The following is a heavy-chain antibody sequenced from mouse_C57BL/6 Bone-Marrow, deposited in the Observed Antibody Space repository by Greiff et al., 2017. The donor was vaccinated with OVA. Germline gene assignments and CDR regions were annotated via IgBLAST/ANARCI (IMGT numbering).Heavy chain of an antibody. CDR1: GYTFTSYW. J-gene: IGHJ4*01. CDR2: IDPSDSYT. Sequence: QVQLQQPGAELVRPGTSVRLSCKASGYTFTSYWMHWVKQRPGQGLEWIGVIDPSDSYTNYNQKFKGKATLTVDTASSTAYMQLSSLTSEDSAVYYCARGRNYYGPYAMDYWGQGTSVTVSS. CDR3: ARGRNYYGPYAMDY. V-gene: IGHV1-59*01. D-gene: IGHD1-2*01.